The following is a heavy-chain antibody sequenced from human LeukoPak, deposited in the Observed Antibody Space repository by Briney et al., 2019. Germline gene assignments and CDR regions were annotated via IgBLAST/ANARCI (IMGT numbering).Heavy chain of an antibody. CDR1: VVTFSRNY. V-gene: IGHV3-66*01. D-gene: IGHD1-26*01. CDR2: IYSGGNT. J-gene: IGHJ6*03. CDR3: ARVGGSYWVYYYYRHV. Sequence: PGGSLRLSCAASVVTFSRNYMSWVRHAPGKGLEWGSVIYSGGNTYYTDPVTGGFTITRDNSKNTLYLQMNSLRAEDTALYYCARVGGSYWVYYYYRHVWGKGTRVTIFS.